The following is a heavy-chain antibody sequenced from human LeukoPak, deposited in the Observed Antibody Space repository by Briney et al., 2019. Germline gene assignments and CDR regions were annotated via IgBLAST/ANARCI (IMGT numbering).Heavy chain of an antibody. CDR3: ASRGIAAAGEYFQH. CDR2: IIPIFGTA. Sequence: ASVKVSCKASGGTFSSYAISWVRQAPGQGLEWMGGIIPIFGTANYAQKFQGRVTITADESTSTAYMELSSLRSEDTAVYYCASRGIAAAGEYFQHWGQGTLVTVSS. D-gene: IGHD6-13*01. CDR1: GGTFSSYA. V-gene: IGHV1-69*13. J-gene: IGHJ1*01.